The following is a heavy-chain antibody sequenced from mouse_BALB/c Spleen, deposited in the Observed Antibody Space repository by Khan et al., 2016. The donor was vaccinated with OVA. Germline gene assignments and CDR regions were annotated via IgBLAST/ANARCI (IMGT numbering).Heavy chain of an antibody. CDR1: GYTFTNYG. V-gene: IGHV9-3-1*01. J-gene: IGHJ4*01. CDR3: TRPPHFSYVLVY. Sequence: QIQLVQSGPELKKPGETVKISCKASGYTFTNYGMNWVKQAPGKALKWMGWISTYTGEPTYADDFKGRFAFSLETSASTAYLQINNLKNEGTATYFCTRPPHFSYVLVYWGQGTSVTVSS. CDR2: ISTYTGEP.